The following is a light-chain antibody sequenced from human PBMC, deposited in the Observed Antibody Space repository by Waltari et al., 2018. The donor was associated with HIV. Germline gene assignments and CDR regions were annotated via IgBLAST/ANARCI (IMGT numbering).Light chain of an antibody. Sequence: QSALTQPRSVSGSPGQSVTISCTGTSSDVGVYNFVSWYQQHPGKAPKLMIYDVSKRPSGVHDRFSGSKSGNTASLTISGLQAEDEADYYCCSYAGSYPVVFGGGTKLTVL. CDR2: DVS. V-gene: IGLV2-11*01. J-gene: IGLJ2*01. CDR3: CSYAGSYPVV. CDR1: SSDVGVYNF.